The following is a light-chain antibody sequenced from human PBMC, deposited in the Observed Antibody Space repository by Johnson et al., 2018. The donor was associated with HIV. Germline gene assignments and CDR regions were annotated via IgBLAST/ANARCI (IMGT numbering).Light chain of an antibody. CDR1: SSKIGNKY. Sequence: QSVLTQPPSVSAAPGQKVTISCSGSSSKIGNKYVSWYQQLPGTAPKVLIYDNSKRPSGIPDRFSGSKSGTSATLVITGLQPGDEADDHCATCDSSLSVYVFGTGTKVTVL. V-gene: IGLV1-51*01. CDR2: DNS. CDR3: ATCDSSLSVYV. J-gene: IGLJ1*01.